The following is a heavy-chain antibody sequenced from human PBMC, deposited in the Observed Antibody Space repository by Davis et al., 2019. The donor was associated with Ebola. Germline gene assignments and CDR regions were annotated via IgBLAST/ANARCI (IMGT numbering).Heavy chain of an antibody. CDR1: GYTFTNYY. CDR3: TTPGGEDSGYDVFDI. D-gene: IGHD5-12*01. Sequence: AASVNVSCQASGYTFTNYYMHLVRQAPGQGREWVGMIKPNYGRTNYAQKFQGRVTVTRDTSTTTVYMDLRSLRSEDTALYYCTTPGGEDSGYDVFDIWGQGTMVTVSS. J-gene: IGHJ3*02. CDR2: IKPNYGRT. V-gene: IGHV1-46*03.